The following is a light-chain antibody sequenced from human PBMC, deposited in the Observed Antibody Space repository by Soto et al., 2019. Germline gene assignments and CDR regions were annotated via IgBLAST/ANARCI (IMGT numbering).Light chain of an antibody. CDR1: SSDVGGYNY. Sequence: QSVLTQPASVSGSPGQSITISCTGTSSDVGGYNYVSWYQQHPGKAPKLMIYEVSNRPSGVSNRFSGSKSGNTASLTISGLQAEDEADYFCSSSSISTDYLFGNGTKVTV. CDR2: EVS. J-gene: IGLJ1*01. V-gene: IGLV2-14*01. CDR3: SSSSISTDYL.